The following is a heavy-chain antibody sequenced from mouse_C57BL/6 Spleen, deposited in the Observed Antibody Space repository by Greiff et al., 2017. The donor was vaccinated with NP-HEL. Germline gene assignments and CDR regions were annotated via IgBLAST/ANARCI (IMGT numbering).Heavy chain of an antibody. Sequence: QVQLQQPGAELVKPGASVKLSCKASGYTFTSYWMQWVKQRPGQGLEWIGEIDPSDSYTNYNQKFKGKATLTVDTSSSTAYMQLSSLTSEDSAVYYCARYYYGLYWDFDVWGTGTTGTVSS. CDR1: GYTFTSYW. CDR2: IDPSDSYT. D-gene: IGHD1-1*01. V-gene: IGHV1-50*01. CDR3: ARYYYGLYWDFDV. J-gene: IGHJ1*03.